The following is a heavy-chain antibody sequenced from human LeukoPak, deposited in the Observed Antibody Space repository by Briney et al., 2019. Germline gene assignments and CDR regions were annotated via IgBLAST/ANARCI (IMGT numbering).Heavy chain of an antibody. V-gene: IGHV3-21*01. Sequence: GESLRLSCAASGFTFSSYSMNWVRQAPGKGLEWVSSISSSSYIYYADSVKGRFTISRDNAKNSLYLQMNSLRAEDTAVYYCARDLRLLWFGESDYWGQGTLVTVSS. CDR2: ISSSSYI. CDR1: GFTFSSYS. J-gene: IGHJ4*02. CDR3: ARDLRLLWFGESDY. D-gene: IGHD3-10*01.